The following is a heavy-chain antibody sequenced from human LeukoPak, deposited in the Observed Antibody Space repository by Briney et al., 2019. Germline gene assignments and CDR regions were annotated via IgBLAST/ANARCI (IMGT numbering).Heavy chain of an antibody. CDR3: ARDSLTMIVGRQKRGLDY. Sequence: PGGSLRLSCAASGFTFSSYAIHWVRQAPGKGLEWVAVISFDGTDAFYADSVKGRFTISRDNSKNTLYLQMNSLRAEDTAVYYCARDSLTMIVGRQKRGLDYWGQGTLVTVSS. V-gene: IGHV3-30*04. D-gene: IGHD3-22*01. CDR2: ISFDGTDA. J-gene: IGHJ4*02. CDR1: GFTFSSYA.